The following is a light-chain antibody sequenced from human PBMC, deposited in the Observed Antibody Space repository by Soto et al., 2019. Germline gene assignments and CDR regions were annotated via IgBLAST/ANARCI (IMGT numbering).Light chain of an antibody. CDR1: SSDVGGYNF. J-gene: IGLJ1*01. V-gene: IGLV2-8*01. Sequence: QSALTQPPSASGSPGQSVTISCTGASSDVGGYNFVSWYQQRPGKAPKVIIYEVSKRPSGVPDRFSGSKSSNTASLTVSGLQAEDEADYYCSSYAGSHYVFGTGTKVTVL. CDR3: SSYAGSHYV. CDR2: EVS.